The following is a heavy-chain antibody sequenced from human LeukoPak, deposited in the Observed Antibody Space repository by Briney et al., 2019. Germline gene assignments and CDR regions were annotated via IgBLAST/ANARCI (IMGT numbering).Heavy chain of an antibody. CDR2: IYHSGST. V-gene: IGHV4-30-2*01. CDR3: ARGLGDYGSGSYYNNWFDP. D-gene: IGHD3-10*01. J-gene: IGHJ5*02. Sequence: SEALSLTRAVSGGSISSGGYSWSWIRQPPGKGLEWIGYIYHSGSTYYNPSLKSRVTISVDRSKNQFSLKLSSVTAADTAVYYCARGLGDYGSGSYYNNWFDPWGQGTLVTVSS. CDR1: GGSISSGGYS.